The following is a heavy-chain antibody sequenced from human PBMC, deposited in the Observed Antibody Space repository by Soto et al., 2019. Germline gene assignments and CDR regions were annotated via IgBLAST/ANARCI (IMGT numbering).Heavy chain of an antibody. J-gene: IGHJ6*02. CDR3: ARSESNYDSSGYSEPAYYYYGMDG. V-gene: IGHV5-51*01. Sequence: PGESLKISCKGSGYSFTSYWIGWVRQMPGKGLEWMGIIYPGDSDTRYSPSFQGQVTISADKSISTAYLQWSSLKASDTAMYYCARSESNYDSSGYSEPAYYYYGMDGWGQGTTVTVSS. CDR2: IYPGDSDT. CDR1: GYSFTSYW. D-gene: IGHD3-22*01.